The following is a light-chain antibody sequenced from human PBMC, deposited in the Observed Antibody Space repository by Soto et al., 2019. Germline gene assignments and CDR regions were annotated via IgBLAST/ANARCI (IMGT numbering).Light chain of an antibody. CDR3: LQDRNYPRP. J-gene: IGKJ1*01. CDR1: QDIRGD. CDR2: GAS. V-gene: IGKV1-6*01. Sequence: AIQMTQSPSSLSASVGDRVTITCRASQDIRGDLGWYQQKPGKAPKALIYGASNLQSGVPSRFSGSGFGTDFTLTISSLQPEDFATYDCLQDRNYPRPFGQGTKVESK.